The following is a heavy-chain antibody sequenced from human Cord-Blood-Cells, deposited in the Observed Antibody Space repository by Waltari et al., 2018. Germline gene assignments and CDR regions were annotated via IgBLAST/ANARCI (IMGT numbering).Heavy chain of an antibody. CDR3: ARDRYQGGSYWFDP. Sequence: EVQLVESGGGLVKPGGSLRLSCAASGFTFSSYSMNLVRHAQGKGLEWVSSISSSSSYIYYADSVKGRFTISRDNAKNSLYLQMNSLRAEDTAVYYCARDRYQGGSYWFDPWGQGTLVTVSS. CDR1: GFTFSSYS. J-gene: IGHJ5*02. CDR2: ISSSSSYI. V-gene: IGHV3-21*01. D-gene: IGHD1-26*01.